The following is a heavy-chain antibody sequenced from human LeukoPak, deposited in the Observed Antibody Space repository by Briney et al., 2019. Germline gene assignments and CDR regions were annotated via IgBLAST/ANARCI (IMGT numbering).Heavy chain of an antibody. V-gene: IGHV3-20*04. Sequence: GGSLRLSCAASGFTFDDYGMSWVRQAPGKGLEWVSGINWNGGSTGYADSVKGRFTISRDNAKNSLYLQMNSLRAEDTALHYCARNAHEPARHSSGYPFDPWGQGTLVTVSS. CDR1: GFTFDDYG. CDR2: INWNGGST. D-gene: IGHD3-22*01. CDR3: ARNAHEPARHSSGYPFDP. J-gene: IGHJ5*02.